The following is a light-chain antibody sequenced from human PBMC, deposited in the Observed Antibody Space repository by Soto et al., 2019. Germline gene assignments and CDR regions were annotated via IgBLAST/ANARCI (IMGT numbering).Light chain of an antibody. CDR2: KAS. J-gene: IGKJ1*01. Sequence: MTQSPLSLPVTPGEPASISCRSSQSLLHRNGYYYLAWYQQKPGKAPKLLIYKASTLKSGVPSRFSGSGSGTEFTLTISSLQPDDFATYYCQHYNSYSEAFGQGIKVDIK. CDR3: QHYNSYSEA. CDR1: QSLLHRNGYYY. V-gene: IGKV1-5*03.